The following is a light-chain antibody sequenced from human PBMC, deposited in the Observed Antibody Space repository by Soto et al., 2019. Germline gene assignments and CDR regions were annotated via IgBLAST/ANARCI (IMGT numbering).Light chain of an antibody. CDR1: QSVLYSSNNKNC. Sequence: DIVMTQSPDSLAVSLGERATINCKSSQSVLYSSNNKNCLAWFQQRPGQPPKLLIYWASTRESGVPDRFSGSGSGTDFTLTISSLQAEDVAVYYCQQYYSTFGRTFGQGTKVEIK. CDR3: QQYYSTFGRT. J-gene: IGKJ1*01. V-gene: IGKV4-1*01. CDR2: WAS.